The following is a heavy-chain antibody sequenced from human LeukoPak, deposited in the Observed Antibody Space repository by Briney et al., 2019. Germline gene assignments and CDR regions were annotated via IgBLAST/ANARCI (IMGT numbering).Heavy chain of an antibody. CDR2: TYYRSKWYN. V-gene: IGHV6-1*01. D-gene: IGHD3-9*01. Sequence: SQTLSLTFAISGDSVSSNSAAWNWIRQSPSRGLEWLGSTYYRSKWYNDYAVSVKSRITINPDTSKNQFSLQLNSVTPEDTAVYYCASTDDILTGYDVWGQGTLVTVSS. CDR3: ASTDDILTGYDV. J-gene: IGHJ4*02. CDR1: GDSVSSNSAA.